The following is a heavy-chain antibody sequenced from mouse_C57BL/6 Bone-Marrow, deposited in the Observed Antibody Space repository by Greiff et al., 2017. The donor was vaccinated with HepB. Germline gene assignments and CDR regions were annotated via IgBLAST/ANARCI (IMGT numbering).Heavy chain of an antibody. D-gene: IGHD4-1*01. CDR3: ARKGRLNWVYAMDY. V-gene: IGHV1-66*01. J-gene: IGHJ4*01. Sequence: QVQLKQSGPELVKPGASVKISCKASGYSFTSYYIHWVKQRPGQGLEWIGWIYPGSGNTKYNEKFKGKATLTADTSSSTAYMQLSSLTSEDSAVYYCARKGRLNWVYAMDYWGQGTSVTVSS. CDR2: IYPGSGNT. CDR1: GYSFTSYY.